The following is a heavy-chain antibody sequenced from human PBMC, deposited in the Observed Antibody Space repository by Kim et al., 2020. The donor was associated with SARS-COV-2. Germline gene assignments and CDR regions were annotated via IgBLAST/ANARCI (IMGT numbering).Heavy chain of an antibody. J-gene: IGHJ4*02. CDR2: ISGSGGTT. Sequence: GGSLRLSCAASGFTFRSHAMNWVRQAPGKGLAWVSGISGSGGTTNYADSVKGRFTISRDNSKNTLYLQMNSLRAEDTAVYYCANRYCSGGTCYSIDYWGQGTLVTVSS. D-gene: IGHD2-15*01. CDR1: GFTFRSHA. CDR3: ANRYCSGGTCYSIDY. V-gene: IGHV3-23*01.